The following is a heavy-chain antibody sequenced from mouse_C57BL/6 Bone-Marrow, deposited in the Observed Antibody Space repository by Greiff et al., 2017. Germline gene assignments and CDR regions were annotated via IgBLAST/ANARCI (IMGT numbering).Heavy chain of an antibody. V-gene: IGHV14-4*01. D-gene: IGHD1-1*01. Sequence: EVKLVESGAELVRPGASVKLSCTASGFNIKDDYMHWVKQRPEQGLEWIGWIDPENGDTDYASKFQGKATIPADTSSNPAYLHLSSLTSEDTAVYYCTRVIKWGQGTTLTVSS. CDR1: GFNIKDDY. CDR2: IDPENGDT. J-gene: IGHJ2*01. CDR3: TRVIK.